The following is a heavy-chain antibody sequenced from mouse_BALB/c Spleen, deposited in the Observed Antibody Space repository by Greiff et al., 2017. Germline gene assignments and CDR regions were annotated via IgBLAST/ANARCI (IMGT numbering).Heavy chain of an antibody. D-gene: IGHD3-3*01. Sequence: VQLQQSGTVLARPGASVKMSCKASGYTFTSYWMHWVKQRPGQGLEWIGAIYPGNSDTSYNQKFKGKAKLTAVTSTSSAYMELSSLTNEDSAVYYCTRYWLGYFDYWGQGTTLTVSS. V-gene: IGHV1-5*01. CDR3: TRYWLGYFDY. CDR1: GYTFTSYW. CDR2: IYPGNSDT. J-gene: IGHJ2*01.